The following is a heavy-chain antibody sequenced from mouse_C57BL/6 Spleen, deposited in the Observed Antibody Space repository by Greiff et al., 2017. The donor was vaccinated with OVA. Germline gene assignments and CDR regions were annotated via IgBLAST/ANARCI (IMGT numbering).Heavy chain of an antibody. J-gene: IGHJ1*03. V-gene: IGHV1-50*01. CDR1: GYTFTSYW. Sequence: QVQLQQSGAELVKPGASVKLSCKASGYTFTSYWMQWVKQRPGQGLEWIGEIDPSDSYSNYNQKFKGKATLTVDTSSSTAYMQLSSLTSEDSAVYYCARGDYGSSYLSYWYFDVWGTGTTVTVSS. CDR3: ARGDYGSSYLSYWYFDV. D-gene: IGHD1-1*01. CDR2: IDPSDSYS.